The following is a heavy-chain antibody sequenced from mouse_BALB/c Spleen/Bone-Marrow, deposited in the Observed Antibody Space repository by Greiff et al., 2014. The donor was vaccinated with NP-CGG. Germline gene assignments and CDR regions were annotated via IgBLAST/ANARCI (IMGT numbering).Heavy chain of an antibody. D-gene: IGHD3-3*01. CDR3: ASDIARLFFDV. Sequence: EVQRVESGGGLVQPGGSLRLSCATSGFTFTDYYMNWVRQPPGLALEWLGFIRTKANGYKTDYSTSVKGQFTISIDNSQNILYLQMNPLRTEDSATYYCASDIARLFFDVWGAGTTVTVSS. J-gene: IGHJ1*01. CDR1: GFTFTDYY. V-gene: IGHV7-3*02. CDR2: IRTKANGYKT.